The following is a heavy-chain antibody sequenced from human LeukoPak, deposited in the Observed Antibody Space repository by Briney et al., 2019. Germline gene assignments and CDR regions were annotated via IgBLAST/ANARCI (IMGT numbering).Heavy chain of an antibody. CDR2: IGSSGGST. CDR3: VKYIQLST. Sequence: GESVPLFCAASGFTFITAAMTWVRQAPGKGLEWVSLIGSSGGSTYYADSVKGRFTISRDNFNHTLSLQMNSLRVEDTAIYYCVKYIQLSTWG. V-gene: IGHV3-23*01. J-gene: IGHJ5*01. CDR1: GFTFITAA. D-gene: IGHD5-24*01.